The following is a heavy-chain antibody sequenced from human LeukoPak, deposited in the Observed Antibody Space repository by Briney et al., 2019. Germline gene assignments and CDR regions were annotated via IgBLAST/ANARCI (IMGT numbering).Heavy chain of an antibody. CDR1: GYSINSGYC. CDR3: ARGARKADDYGGFFDS. D-gene: IGHD4-23*01. Sequence: SSETLSLTCTVSGYSINSGYCWGWIRQPPGKGLEWVSSISSSSSYIYYADSVKGRFTISRDNSKHTVYVQMNSLRAEDTAVYYCARGARKADDYGGFFDSWGQGTLVTVSS. J-gene: IGHJ4*02. CDR2: ISSSSSYI. V-gene: IGHV3-21*01.